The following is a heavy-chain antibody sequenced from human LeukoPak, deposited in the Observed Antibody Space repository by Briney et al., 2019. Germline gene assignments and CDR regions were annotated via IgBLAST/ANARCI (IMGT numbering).Heavy chain of an antibody. D-gene: IGHD1-26*01. V-gene: IGHV3-23*01. CDR2: ISGSGGST. CDR3: AKEKGVTRGYFDY. Sequence: GGSLRLSCAASGFTFSSYAMSWVRQAPGKGLEWVSSISGSGGSTYYADSVKGRFTISKDNSKNTLYLQLNSLRAEDTAVYTCAKEKGVTRGYFDYWGQGPRVTVSS. CDR1: GFTFSSYA. J-gene: IGHJ4*02.